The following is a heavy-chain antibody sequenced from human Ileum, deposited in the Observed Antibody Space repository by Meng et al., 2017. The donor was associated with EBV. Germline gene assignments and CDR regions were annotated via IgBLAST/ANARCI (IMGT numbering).Heavy chain of an antibody. V-gene: IGHV4-39*07. D-gene: IGHD3-10*01. CDR1: GDSVSDTNYF. Sequence: QLQLQESGPGLVKPSETLSLTCLVSGDSVSDTNYFWGWFRQPPGKGLWWIGSINSNWNTYYNPSLTSRVTMSVDTSKNQFSLKLSSVTAADTAVYYCVRVRGDFDYWGQGTLVTVSS. CDR3: VRVRGDFDY. CDR2: INSNWNT. J-gene: IGHJ4*02.